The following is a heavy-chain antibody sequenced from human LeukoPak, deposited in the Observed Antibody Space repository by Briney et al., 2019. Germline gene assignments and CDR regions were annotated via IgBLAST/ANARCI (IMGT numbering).Heavy chain of an antibody. CDR1: GFTFSSYG. CDR2: IRYDGSNK. V-gene: IGHV3-30*02. J-gene: IGHJ4*02. D-gene: IGHD3-9*01. CDR3: TRDPTYYLRYGYFDF. Sequence: GGSLRLSCAASGFTFSSYGMHWVRQAPGKGLEWVAFIRYDGSNKYYADSVKGRFTISRDNSKNTLYLQMSSLTAEDTAVYYCTRDPTYYLRYGYFDFWGQGVLVTVSS.